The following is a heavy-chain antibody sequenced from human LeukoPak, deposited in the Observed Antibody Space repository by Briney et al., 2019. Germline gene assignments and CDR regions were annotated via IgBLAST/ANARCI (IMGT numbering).Heavy chain of an antibody. D-gene: IGHD1-14*01. V-gene: IGHV4-34*01. CDR2: INHSGST. CDR3: ARGEVAPPYYYMDV. J-gene: IGHJ6*03. CDR1: GGPFSGYY. Sequence: SETLSLTCAVYGGPFSGYYWSWIRQPPGKGLEWIGEINHSGSTNYNPSLKSRVTISVDTSKNQFSLKLSSVTAADTAVYYCARGEVAPPYYYMDVWGKGTTVTVSS.